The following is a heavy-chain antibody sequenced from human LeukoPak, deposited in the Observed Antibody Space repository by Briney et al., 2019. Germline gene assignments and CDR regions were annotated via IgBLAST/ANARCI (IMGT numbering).Heavy chain of an antibody. CDR2: INPNSGGT. J-gene: IGHJ5*02. Sequence: GASVKVSCKASGYTFTGYYMHWVRQAPGQGLEWMGWINPNSGGTNYAQKFQGRVTMTRDTSISTAYMELSRLRSDDTAVYYCARDYLRRGYDILTGYKVAWFDPWGQGTLVTVSS. V-gene: IGHV1-2*02. CDR1: GYTFTGYY. D-gene: IGHD3-9*01. CDR3: ARDYLRRGYDILTGYKVAWFDP.